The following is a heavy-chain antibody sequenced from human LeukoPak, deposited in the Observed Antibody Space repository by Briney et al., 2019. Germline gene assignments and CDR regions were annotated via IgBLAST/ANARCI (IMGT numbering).Heavy chain of an antibody. Sequence: ASVKVSCKASGYTFTSYGISWVRQAPGQGLEWMGWISAYNGNTNYAQKLQGRVTMTTDTSTSTAYMELRSLRSDDTAVYYCARADCSSTSCYTDRVAFDIWGQGTMVTVSS. V-gene: IGHV1-18*01. J-gene: IGHJ3*02. CDR2: ISAYNGNT. CDR1: GYTFTSYG. D-gene: IGHD2-2*02. CDR3: ARADCSSTSCYTDRVAFDI.